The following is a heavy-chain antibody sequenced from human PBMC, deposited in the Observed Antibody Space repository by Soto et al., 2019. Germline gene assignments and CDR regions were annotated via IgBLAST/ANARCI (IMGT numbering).Heavy chain of an antibody. Sequence: QVQLVQSGAEVKKPGSSVKVSCKASGGTFSSSTLSWVRQAPGQGLEWMGRIIPILGIANYAQKFQGRVTITADKSTSTAYMELSSLRSVDTAVYYCARARVAVAGSDYWGQGTLVTVSS. CDR1: GGTFSSST. J-gene: IGHJ4*02. D-gene: IGHD6-19*01. CDR3: ARARVAVAGSDY. V-gene: IGHV1-69*02. CDR2: IIPILGIA.